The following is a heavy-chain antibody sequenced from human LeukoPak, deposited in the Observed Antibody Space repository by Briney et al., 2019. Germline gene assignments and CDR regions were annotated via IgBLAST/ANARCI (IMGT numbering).Heavy chain of an antibody. D-gene: IGHD4-17*01. CDR2: IYSGGST. V-gene: IGHV3-53*01. CDR3: ARDLVHYGDYGYYYYGMDV. Sequence: GGSLRLSCAASGFTVSSNYMSWVRQAPGKGLEWVSVIYSGGSTYYADSVKGRFTISRDNSKNTLYLQMNSLRAEDTAVYYCARDLVHYGDYGYYYYGMDVWGQGTTVTVSS. J-gene: IGHJ6*02. CDR1: GFTVSSNY.